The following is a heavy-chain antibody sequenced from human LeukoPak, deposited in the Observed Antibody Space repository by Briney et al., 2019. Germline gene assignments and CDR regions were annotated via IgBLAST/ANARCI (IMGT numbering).Heavy chain of an antibody. D-gene: IGHD1-26*01. Sequence: GGSLRLSCATSGFTFSSYAMSWVRQAPGKGLEWVSALSDSGVTTYYADSVKGRFTISRDNSKNTLFLQMNSLRAEDTAVYYCSIVGATDYFDYWGQGTLVTVSS. J-gene: IGHJ4*02. CDR2: LSDSGVTT. CDR3: SIVGATDYFDY. V-gene: IGHV3-23*01. CDR1: GFTFSSYA.